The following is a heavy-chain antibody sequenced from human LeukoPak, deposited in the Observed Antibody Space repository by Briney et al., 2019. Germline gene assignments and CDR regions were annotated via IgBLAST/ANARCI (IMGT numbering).Heavy chain of an antibody. CDR2: IIQDGSEE. J-gene: IGHJ3*01. D-gene: IGHD2-15*01. CDR3: ARDWRQDNAFDL. V-gene: IGHV3-7*01. CDR1: EFTVSGHQ. Sequence: PGGSLRLSCAASEFTVSGHQMSWVRQAPGKGPEWVAKIIQDGSEEYYLDSVKGRFIISRDNGKNSLYLEMNSLRVEDTAVYYCARDWRQDNAFDLWGRGTMVTVSS.